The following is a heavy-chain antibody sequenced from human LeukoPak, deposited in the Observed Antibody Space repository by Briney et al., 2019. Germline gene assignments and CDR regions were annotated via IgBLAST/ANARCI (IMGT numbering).Heavy chain of an antibody. CDR1: GGSISSYYW. CDR2: IYWDDDK. Sequence: LSLTCTVSGGSISSYYWSWIRQPPGKALEWLALIYWDDDKRYSPSLKSRLTITKDTSKNQVVLTMTNMDPVDTATYYCAHSSSWSPIDFDYWGQGTLVTVSS. J-gene: IGHJ4*02. D-gene: IGHD6-13*01. CDR3: AHSSSWSPIDFDY. V-gene: IGHV2-5*08.